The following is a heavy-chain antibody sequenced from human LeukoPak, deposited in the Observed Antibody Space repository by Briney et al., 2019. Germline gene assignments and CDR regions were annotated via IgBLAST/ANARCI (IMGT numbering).Heavy chain of an antibody. V-gene: IGHV3-30*03. CDR3: ASPARWIQLWYSFDY. D-gene: IGHD5-18*01. J-gene: IGHJ4*02. CDR1: GFTFSSYG. Sequence: PGGSLRLSCAASGFTFSSYGMHWVRQAPGKGLEWVAVISYDGSNKYYADSVKGRFTISRDNSKNTLYLQMNSLRAEDTAAYYCASPARWIQLWYSFDYWGQGTLVTVSS. CDR2: ISYDGSNK.